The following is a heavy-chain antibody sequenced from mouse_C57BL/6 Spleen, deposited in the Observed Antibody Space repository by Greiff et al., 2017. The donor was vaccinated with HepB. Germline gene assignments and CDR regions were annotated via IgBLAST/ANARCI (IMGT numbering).Heavy chain of an antibody. Sequence: EVQVVESGGGLVQSGRSLRLSCATSGFTFSDFYMEWVRQAPGKGLEWIAASRNKANDYTTEYSASVKGRFIVSRDTSQSILYLQMNALRAEDTAIYYCARGYGSSYDWYFDVWGTGTTVTVSS. CDR1: GFTFSDFY. CDR2: SRNKANDYTT. CDR3: ARGYGSSYDWYFDV. D-gene: IGHD1-1*01. V-gene: IGHV7-1*01. J-gene: IGHJ1*03.